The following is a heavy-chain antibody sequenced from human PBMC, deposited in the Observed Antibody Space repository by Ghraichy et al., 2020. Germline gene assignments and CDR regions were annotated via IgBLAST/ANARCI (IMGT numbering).Heavy chain of an antibody. V-gene: IGHV1-18*01. J-gene: IGHJ5*02. CDR1: RAHVAIHV. Sequence: ASVKVSCKIGRAHVAIHVIIRVPQAPVLLEKKKGWISAYNCNTNYAQKLQGRVTMTTDTSTSTAYMELRSLRSDDTAVYYCARDCDDDYPWFDPWDQRTLVTVSS. D-gene: IGHD4-11*01. CDR2: ISAYNCNT. CDR3: ARDCDDDYPWFDP.